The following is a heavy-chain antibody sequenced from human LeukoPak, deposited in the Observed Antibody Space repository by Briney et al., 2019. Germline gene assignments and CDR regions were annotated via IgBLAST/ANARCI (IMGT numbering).Heavy chain of an antibody. Sequence: GESLKISCKGSGSMFTGYWIGRVRQLPGKGLEWMGVIYPGDADTRYSPSFQGQVTISADKSISTAYLQWSSLKASDPAMYYCARGLAAAGPSVDYWGQGTLVTVSS. CDR3: ARGLAAAGPSVDY. V-gene: IGHV5-51*01. J-gene: IGHJ4*02. CDR1: GSMFTGYW. CDR2: IYPGDADT. D-gene: IGHD6-13*01.